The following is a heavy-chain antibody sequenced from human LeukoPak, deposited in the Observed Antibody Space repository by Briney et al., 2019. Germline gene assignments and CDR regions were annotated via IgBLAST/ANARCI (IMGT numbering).Heavy chain of an antibody. V-gene: IGHV4-39*07. Sequence: SETLSLTCTVSGGSISSSSYYWGWLRQPPGKGLEWIGSIYYSGSTYYNPSLKSRVTISVDTSKNQFSLKLNSVTAADTAVYYCAGWLPSYFDYWGQGTLVTVSS. CDR2: IYYSGST. CDR3: AGWLPSYFDY. D-gene: IGHD3-22*01. CDR1: GGSISSSSYY. J-gene: IGHJ4*02.